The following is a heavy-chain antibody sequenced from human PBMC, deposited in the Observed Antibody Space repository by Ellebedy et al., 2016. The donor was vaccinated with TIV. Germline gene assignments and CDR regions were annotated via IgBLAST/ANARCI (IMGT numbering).Heavy chain of an antibody. V-gene: IGHV4-59*12. CDR1: GGSISSYY. CDR2: IYYSGST. J-gene: IGHJ4*02. CDR3: ARDGTVTTPTYFDY. D-gene: IGHD4-11*01. Sequence: SETLSLTCTVSGGSISSYYWSWIRQPPGKGLEWIGYIYYSGSTNYNPSLKSRVTISVGTSKNQFSLKLSSVTAADTAVYYCARDGTVTTPTYFDYWGQGTLVTVSS.